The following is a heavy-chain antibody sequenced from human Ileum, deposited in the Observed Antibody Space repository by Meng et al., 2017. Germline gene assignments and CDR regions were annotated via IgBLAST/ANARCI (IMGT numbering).Heavy chain of an antibody. Sequence: VHLQESGPGLVGPSGTLSLTCTVSGGSISSSFYWSWVRQSPGKGLEWIGQIYLAGSPNYNPSLESRVTISVDKSKNQFSLRLTSVTAADTAIFYCVRHGGKYFDSWGQGTLVTVSS. J-gene: IGHJ4*02. CDR1: GGSISSSFY. CDR3: VRHGGKYFDS. V-gene: IGHV4-4*02. CDR2: IYLAGSP. D-gene: IGHD2-15*01.